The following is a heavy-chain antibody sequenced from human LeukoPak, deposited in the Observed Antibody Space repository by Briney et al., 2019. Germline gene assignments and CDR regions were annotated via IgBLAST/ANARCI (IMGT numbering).Heavy chain of an antibody. D-gene: IGHD6-13*01. J-gene: IGHJ4*02. V-gene: IGHV4-34*01. Sequence: SETLSLTCAVYGGSFSGYYWSWIRPPPGKGLEWIGEINHSGSTNYNPSLKSRVTISVDTSKNQFSLKLSSVTAADTAVYYCARGRGSSSWYYFDYWGQGTLVTVSS. CDR1: GGSFSGYY. CDR2: INHSGST. CDR3: ARGRGSSSWYYFDY.